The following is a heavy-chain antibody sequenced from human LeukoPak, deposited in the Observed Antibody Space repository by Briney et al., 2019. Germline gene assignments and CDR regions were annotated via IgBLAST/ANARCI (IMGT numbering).Heavy chain of an antibody. CDR1: GFTFRNYG. CDR3: AKVCSSDSGGYCGIDH. CDR2: IRSDGSDK. Sequence: GGSLRLSCAASGFTFRNYGMYWVRQAPGKGLEWVAYIRSDGSDKYYADSVKGRFSISRDNSENTLYLQMNSLRTDDTAVYHCAKVCSSDSGGYCGIDHWGQGALITVSS. V-gene: IGHV3-30*02. J-gene: IGHJ4*02. D-gene: IGHD3-22*01.